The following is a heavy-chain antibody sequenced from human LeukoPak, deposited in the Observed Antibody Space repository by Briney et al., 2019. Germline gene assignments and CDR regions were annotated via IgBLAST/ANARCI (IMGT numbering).Heavy chain of an antibody. CDR1: GGSFSGYY. CDR3: ARYLPYYYGSGSAPCFDY. V-gene: IGHV4-34*01. CDR2: INHSGST. J-gene: IGHJ4*02. D-gene: IGHD3-10*01. Sequence: PSETLSLTCAVYGGSFSGYYWSWIRQPPGKGLERIGEINHSGSTNYNPSLKSRVTISVDTSKNQFSLKLSSVTAADTAVYYCARYLPYYYGSGSAPCFDYWGQGTLVTVSS.